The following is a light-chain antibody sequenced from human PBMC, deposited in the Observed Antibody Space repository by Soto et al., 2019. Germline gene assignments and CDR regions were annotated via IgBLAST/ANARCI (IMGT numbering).Light chain of an antibody. CDR3: QQYNNWPPWT. V-gene: IGKV3-15*01. CDR2: HAS. Sequence: IVLTQSPGTLCLSPWERATLSCRASQSVTSNYLAWYQQKPGQAPRLLIYHASARAAGIPARFSGSGSGTEFTLTISGLQSEDFAVYYCQQYNNWPPWTFGQGTKVDI. CDR1: QSVTSN. J-gene: IGKJ1*01.